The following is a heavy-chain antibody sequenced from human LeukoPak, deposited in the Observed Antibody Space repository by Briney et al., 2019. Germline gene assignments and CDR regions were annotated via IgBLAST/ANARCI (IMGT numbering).Heavy chain of an antibody. D-gene: IGHD3-22*01. CDR1: GFTFSSYA. J-gene: IGHJ3*02. CDR3: AKDPYYDSSGYYYWGWHDAFDI. V-gene: IGHV3-23*01. Sequence: PGGSLRLSCAASGFTFSSYAMSWVRQAPGKGLEWVSAISGSGGSTYYADSVKGRFIISRDNSKNTLYLQMNSLRAEDTAVYYCAKDPYYDSSGYYYWGWHDAFDIWGQGTMVTVSS. CDR2: ISGSGGST.